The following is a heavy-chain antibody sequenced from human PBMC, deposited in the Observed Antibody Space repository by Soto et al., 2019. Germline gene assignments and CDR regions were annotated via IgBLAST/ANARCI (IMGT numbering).Heavy chain of an antibody. J-gene: IGHJ4*02. D-gene: IGHD1-26*01. V-gene: IGHV3-23*01. CDR3: AKETALVGEPCFDY. CDR2: ISGGGDGT. Sequence: EVHLLQSGGGLVHPGGSLRLSCAASGFTFSNNAMSWVRQAPGKGLEWVSGISGGGDGTYYADSVKGRFTISRDNSKNTVSLQMNSLRDEDTAVYYCAKETALVGEPCFDYWGQGTLVSVSS. CDR1: GFTFSNNA.